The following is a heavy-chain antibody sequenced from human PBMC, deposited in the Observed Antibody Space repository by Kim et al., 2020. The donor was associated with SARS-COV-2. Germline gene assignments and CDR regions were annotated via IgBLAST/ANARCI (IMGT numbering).Heavy chain of an antibody. J-gene: IGHJ6*02. CDR2: INPNSGGT. CDR1: GYTFTGYY. V-gene: IGHV1-2*04. CDR3: ARAPKNYYYYGMDV. Sequence: ASVKVSCKASGYTFTGYYMHWVRQAPGQVLEWMGWINPNSGGTNYAQKFQSWVTMTRDTSISTAYMELSRLRSDDTAVYYCARAPKNYYYYGMDVWGQGTTGTVSS.